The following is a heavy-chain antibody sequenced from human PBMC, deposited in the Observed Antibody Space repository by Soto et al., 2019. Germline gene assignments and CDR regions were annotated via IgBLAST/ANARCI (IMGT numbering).Heavy chain of an antibody. Sequence: GGSLRLSCVASGFSFSDYWISWVRQAPGKGPEWVANIKFDGSEKQYVDSVRGRFSISRDNFRNSLFLQMNSLRAGDTAIYYCVKDGGYCSSATCYSPRNHYFDSWGQGTLVTVSS. CDR3: VKDGGYCSSATCYSPRNHYFDS. V-gene: IGHV3-7*03. J-gene: IGHJ4*02. CDR1: GFSFSDYW. D-gene: IGHD2-2*01. CDR2: IKFDGSEK.